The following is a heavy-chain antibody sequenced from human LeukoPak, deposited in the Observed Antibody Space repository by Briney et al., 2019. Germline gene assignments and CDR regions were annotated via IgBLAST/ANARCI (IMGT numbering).Heavy chain of an antibody. CDR3: AREHSYYYDSSGYYYFDY. CDR1: GFPFNNYY. V-gene: IGHV4-39*07. D-gene: IGHD3-22*01. CDR2: IYYSGST. Sequence: GSLRLSCAASGFPFNNYYMNWVRQPPGKGLEWIGSIYYSGSTYYNPSLKSRVTISVDTSKNQFSLKLSSVTAADTAVYYCAREHSYYYDSSGYYYFDYWGQGTLVTVSS. J-gene: IGHJ4*02.